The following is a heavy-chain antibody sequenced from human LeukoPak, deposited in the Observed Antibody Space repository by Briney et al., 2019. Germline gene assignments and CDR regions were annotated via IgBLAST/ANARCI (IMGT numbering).Heavy chain of an antibody. CDR1: GFTVSSNY. V-gene: IGHV3-53*01. CDR3: AKNFFHDYYYGMDV. CDR2: IYSGGST. J-gene: IGHJ6*02. D-gene: IGHD2/OR15-2a*01. Sequence: SGGSLRLSCAASGFTVSSNYMSWVRQAPGKGLEWVSVIYSGGSTYYADSVKGRFTISRDNSKNTLYLQMNSLRAEDTAVYYCAKNFFHDYYYGMDVWGQGTTVTVSS.